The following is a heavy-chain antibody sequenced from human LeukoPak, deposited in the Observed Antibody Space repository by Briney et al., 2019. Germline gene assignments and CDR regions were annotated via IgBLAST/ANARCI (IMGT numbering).Heavy chain of an antibody. V-gene: IGHV4-38-2*02. CDR2: IYYSGST. J-gene: IGHJ4*02. Sequence: PSETLSLTCTVSGYSISSGYFWGWIRQPPGKGLEWIGSIYYSGSTYYNPSLKSRVTISVDTSKNQFSLKLSSVTAADTAVYYCARDGGASPFDYWGQGTLVTVSS. D-gene: IGHD3-16*01. CDR3: ARDGGASPFDY. CDR1: GYSISSGYF.